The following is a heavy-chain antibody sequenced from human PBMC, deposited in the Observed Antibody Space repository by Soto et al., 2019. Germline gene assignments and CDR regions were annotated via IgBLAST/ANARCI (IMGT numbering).Heavy chain of an antibody. V-gene: IGHV3-21*01. CDR3: ARDASGAAAGFDY. CDR2: ISSSSSYI. Sequence: GALRLSCAASGFTFSSYSMNWVRQAPGKGLEWVSSISSSSSYIYYADSVKGRFTISRDNAKNSLYLQMNSLRAEDTAVYYCARDASGAAAGFDYWGQGPLVAVSS. J-gene: IGHJ4*02. D-gene: IGHD6-13*01. CDR1: GFTFSSYS.